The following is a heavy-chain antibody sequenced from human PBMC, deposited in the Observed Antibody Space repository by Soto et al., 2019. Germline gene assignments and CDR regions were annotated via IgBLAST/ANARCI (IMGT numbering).Heavy chain of an antibody. D-gene: IGHD3-9*01. CDR3: ARSSLTGAMGYYYYYMDV. Sequence: SGPTLVNPTQTLTLTFTFSGFSLSTSGMCVSWIRQPPGKALEWLARIDWDDDKYYSTSLKTRLTISKDTSKNQVVLTMTNMDPVDTATYYCARSSLTGAMGYYYYYMDVWGKGTTVTVS. CDR1: GFSLSTSGMC. CDR2: IDWDDDK. V-gene: IGHV2-70*11. J-gene: IGHJ6*03.